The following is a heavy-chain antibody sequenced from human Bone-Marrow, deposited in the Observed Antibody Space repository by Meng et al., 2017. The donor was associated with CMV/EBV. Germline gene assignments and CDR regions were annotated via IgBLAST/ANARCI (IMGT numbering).Heavy chain of an antibody. J-gene: IGHJ6*02. CDR3: AREHYDFWSGYYYYYYYGMDV. CDR1: GGSISSYY. CDR2: IYTSGST. V-gene: IGHV4-4*07. D-gene: IGHD3-3*01. Sequence: SETLSLTCTVSGGSISSYYWSWIRQPAGKGLEWIGRIYTSGSTNYNPSLKSRVTMSVDTSKNQFSLKLSSVTAADTAVYYCAREHYDFWSGYYYYYYYGMDVWGQGATVTVSS.